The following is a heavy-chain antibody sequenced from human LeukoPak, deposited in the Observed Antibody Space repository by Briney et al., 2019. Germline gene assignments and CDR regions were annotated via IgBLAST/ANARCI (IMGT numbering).Heavy chain of an antibody. J-gene: IGHJ2*01. CDR1: GFTFSSYE. CDR3: ARDRQQMDREGYFDL. CDR2: ISSSGSTI. D-gene: IGHD6-13*01. V-gene: IGHV3-48*03. Sequence: GGSLRLSCAASGFTFSSYEMNWVRQAPGKGLEWVSYISSSGSTIYYADSVKGRFTISRDNAKNSLYLQMNSLRAEDTAVYYCARDRQQMDREGYFDLWGRGTLVTVSS.